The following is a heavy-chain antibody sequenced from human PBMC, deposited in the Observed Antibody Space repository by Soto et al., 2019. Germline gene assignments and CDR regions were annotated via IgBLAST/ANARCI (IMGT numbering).Heavy chain of an antibody. Sequence: QVQLVQSGAEVKKPGASVKVSCKASGYTFTGYYMHWVRQAPGQGLEWMGWINPNSGGTNYAQKFKGWVTMTRHTSNSKADMELSRLRFGDNAVDYYVRGGDDCSCGSCYGPSHYYYCGMDVWGQGTTVTVSS. CDR1: GYTFTGYY. CDR3: VRGGDDCSCGSCYGPSHYYYCGMDV. D-gene: IGHD2-15*01. CDR2: INPNSGGT. J-gene: IGHJ6*02. V-gene: IGHV1-2*04.